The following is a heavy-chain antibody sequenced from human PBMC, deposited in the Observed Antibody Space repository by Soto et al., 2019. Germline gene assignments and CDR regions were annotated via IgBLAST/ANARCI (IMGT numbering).Heavy chain of an antibody. Sequence: TLSLTCTVSGGSISSYYWSWIRQPPGKGLEWIGYIYYSGSTNYNPSLKSRVTISVDTSKNQFSLKLSSVNAADTAVYYCARSWGGYDFDYFDYWGQGTLVTVSS. CDR3: ARSWGGYDFDYFDY. V-gene: IGHV4-59*01. CDR1: GGSISSYY. J-gene: IGHJ4*02. D-gene: IGHD5-12*01. CDR2: IYYSGST.